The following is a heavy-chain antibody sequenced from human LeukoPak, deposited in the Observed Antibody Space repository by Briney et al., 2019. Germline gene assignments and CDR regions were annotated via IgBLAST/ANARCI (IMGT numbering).Heavy chain of an antibody. D-gene: IGHD2-15*01. V-gene: IGHV1-69*05. CDR3: ARSGVVRTYYYYYYMDV. J-gene: IGHJ6*03. CDR2: IIPIFGTA. CDR1: GGTFSSYA. Sequence: GASVKVSCKASGGTFSSYAISWVRQAPGQGLEWMGGIIPIFGTANYAQKFQGRVTITTDESTSTAYMELNSLRSEDTAVYYCARSGVVRTYYYYYYMDVWGKGTTVTVSS.